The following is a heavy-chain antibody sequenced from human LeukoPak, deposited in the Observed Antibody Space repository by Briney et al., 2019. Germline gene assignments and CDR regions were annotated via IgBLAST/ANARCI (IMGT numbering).Heavy chain of an antibody. J-gene: IGHJ4*02. CDR2: MNPAGGNT. V-gene: IGHV1-46*01. CDR3: ARDLHGSVWSGAFGC. D-gene: IGHD6-13*01. Sequence: GSVKVSCQSYGWTFSSYHLDGLRQAPGQGLEGVGLMNPAGGNTTYARKFQGGLNMTRHRSPRTVYMQLSSLRSEDTAVYYCARDLHGSVWSGAFGCCGQGTLVTVSA. CDR1: GWTFSSYH.